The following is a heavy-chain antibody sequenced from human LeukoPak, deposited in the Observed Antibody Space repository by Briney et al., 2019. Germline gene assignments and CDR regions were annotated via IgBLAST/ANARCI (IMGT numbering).Heavy chain of an antibody. J-gene: IGHJ4*02. CDR3: ARSSIAAAGPLDY. CDR1: VGTFSSYA. CDR2: IIPILGIA. V-gene: IGHV1-69*04. D-gene: IGHD6-13*01. Sequence: SVKVSCKASVGTFSSYAISWVRQAPGQGLEWMGRIIPILGIANYAQKFQGRVTITADKSTSTAYMELSSLRSEDTAVYYCARSSIAAAGPLDYWGQGTLVPVSS.